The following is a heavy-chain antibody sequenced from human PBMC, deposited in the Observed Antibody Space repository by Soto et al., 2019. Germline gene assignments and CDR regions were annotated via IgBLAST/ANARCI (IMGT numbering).Heavy chain of an antibody. V-gene: IGHV3-23*01. J-gene: IGHJ6*03. CDR2: ISGSGGST. Sequence: GGSLRLSCAASGFTFSSHAMSWVLQAPGKGLEWVSAISGSGGSTYYADSVKGRFTISRDNSKNTLYLQMNSLRAEDTAVYYCAKDQGDLRAGYYMDVWGKGTTVTVSS. CDR1: GFTFSSHA. D-gene: IGHD3-16*01. CDR3: AKDQGDLRAGYYMDV.